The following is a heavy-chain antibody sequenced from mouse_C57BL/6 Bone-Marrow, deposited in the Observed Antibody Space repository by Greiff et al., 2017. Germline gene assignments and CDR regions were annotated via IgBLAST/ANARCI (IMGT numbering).Heavy chain of an antibody. D-gene: IGHD1-1*01. CDR3: ARDQGSLWYFDV. V-gene: IGHV5-16*01. CDR1: GFTFSDYY. CDR2: INYDGSST. J-gene: IGHJ1*03. Sequence: EVQLVESEGGLVQPGSSMKLSCTASGFTFSDYYMAWVRQVPEKGLEWVANINYDGSSTYYLDSLKSRFIISRDNAKNILYLQMSRLKSEDTATYYCARDQGSLWYFDVGGTGTTVTVSS.